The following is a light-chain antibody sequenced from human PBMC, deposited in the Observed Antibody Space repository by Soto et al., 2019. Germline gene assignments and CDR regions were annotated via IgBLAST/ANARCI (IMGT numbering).Light chain of an antibody. V-gene: IGKV3-11*01. CDR1: QSIRSN. CDR2: DAS. Sequence: EIVLTQSPATLSLSPGERATLSCRASQSIRSNLAWYQHKPGQAPGLLIYDASNRATGIPGRFSGSGSGTDFTRTISNLEPEDFAVYYCQQRDNWPWTFGQGAKVEI. J-gene: IGKJ1*01. CDR3: QQRDNWPWT.